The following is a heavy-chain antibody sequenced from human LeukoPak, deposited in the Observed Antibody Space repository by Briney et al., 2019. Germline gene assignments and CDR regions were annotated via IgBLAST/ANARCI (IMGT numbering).Heavy chain of an antibody. V-gene: IGHV5-51*01. CDR1: GYSFTSYW. CDR3: ARPGGYSGFDPDAFEI. Sequence: GESLKISCKGSGYSFTSYWIGWVRQMPGKGLVWMGIIDPADSDTRYSPSFQGQVTISADKSISTAYLKWSSLKASDTAVYYCARPGGYSGFDPDAFEIWGQGTMVTVSS. D-gene: IGHD5-12*01. CDR2: IDPADSDT. J-gene: IGHJ3*02.